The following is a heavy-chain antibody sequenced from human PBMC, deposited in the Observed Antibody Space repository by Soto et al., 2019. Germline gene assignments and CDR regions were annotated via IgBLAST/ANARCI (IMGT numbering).Heavy chain of an antibody. CDR1: SGSISPSDR. J-gene: IGHJ4*02. Sequence: QVQLQESGPGLVKPSGTLSLTCAVSSGSISPSDRWNWVRQPPGKGLEWLGEIYDSGSTNYNPSLKSRVTISVDKSKNQFSLILNSVTVADTAVYYCARAGYSSSWAFDYWGQGTPVTVSS. CDR3: ARAGYSSSWAFDY. V-gene: IGHV4-4*02. D-gene: IGHD6-13*01. CDR2: IYDSGST.